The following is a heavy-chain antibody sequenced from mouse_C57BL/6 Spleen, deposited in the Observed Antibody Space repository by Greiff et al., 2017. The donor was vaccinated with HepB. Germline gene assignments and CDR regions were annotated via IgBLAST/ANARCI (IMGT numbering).Heavy chain of an antibody. V-gene: IGHV1-42*01. J-gene: IGHJ4*01. Sequence: VQLQQSGPELVKPGASVKISCKASGYSFTGYYMNWVKQSPEKSLEWIGEINPSTGGTTYNQKFKAKATLTVDKSSSTAYMQLKSLTSEDSSVYYCASGRDAMDYWGQGTSVTVSS. CDR3: ASGRDAMDY. CDR2: INPSTGGT. CDR1: GYSFTGYY.